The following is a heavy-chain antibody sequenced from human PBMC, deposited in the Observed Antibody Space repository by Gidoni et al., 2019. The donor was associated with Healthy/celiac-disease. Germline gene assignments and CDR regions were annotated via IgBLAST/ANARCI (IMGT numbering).Heavy chain of an antibody. J-gene: IGHJ4*02. D-gene: IGHD1-26*01. CDR2: ISDDGSNK. CDR1: GFTFSSYA. V-gene: IGHV3-30-3*01. Sequence: QVQLVESGVVVVQPGRSLRLSCAASGFTFSSYAMHWVRQAPGKGLEWVAGISDDGSNKYYADSVKGRFTSARDNSKNTLYLQRNSLRAEDTAVYYCAREREVDMAYYFDYWGQGTLVTVSS. CDR3: AREREVDMAYYFDY.